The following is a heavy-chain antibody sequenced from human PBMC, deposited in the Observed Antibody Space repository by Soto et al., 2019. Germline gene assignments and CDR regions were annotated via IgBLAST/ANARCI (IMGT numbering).Heavy chain of an antibody. CDR3: ARAPRSSGYAP. CDR1: GYTFTSYG. J-gene: IGHJ5*02. CDR2: ISAYNGNT. D-gene: IGHD6-13*01. Sequence: QVQLVQSGAEVKKPGASVKVSCKASGYTFTSYGISWVRQAPGQGLEWMGWISAYNGNTNYAQKPQGRATKTTXTSTSTAHMELRSLRPDDTAVYYCARAPRSSGYAPWGQGTLVTVSS. V-gene: IGHV1-18*01.